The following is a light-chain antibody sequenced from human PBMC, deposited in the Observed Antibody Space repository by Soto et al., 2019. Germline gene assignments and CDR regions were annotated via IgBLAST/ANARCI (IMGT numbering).Light chain of an antibody. CDR3: VSYTTSASYV. Sequence: QSALTQPASVSGSSGQSITISCTGTSSDVGGFIFVSWYQQHPGRAPKLMIYDVSNRPSGVSNRFSGSKSGNTASLTISGLQADDDADYYCVSYTTSASYVFGTGTKVTVL. CDR2: DVS. V-gene: IGLV2-14*01. CDR1: SSDVGGFIF. J-gene: IGLJ1*01.